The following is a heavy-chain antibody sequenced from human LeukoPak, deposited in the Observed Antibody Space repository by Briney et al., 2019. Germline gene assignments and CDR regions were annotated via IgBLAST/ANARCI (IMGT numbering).Heavy chain of an antibody. CDR2: IRYGGSNK. J-gene: IGHJ4*02. CDR1: GFTFSSYG. Sequence: GGSLRLSCAASGFTFSSYGMHWVRQAPGKGLEWVAFIRYGGSNKYYADSVKGRFTISRDNSKNTLYLQMNSLGAEDTAVYYCAKGPLIEVAGTTWHYWGQGTLVTVSS. D-gene: IGHD6-19*01. V-gene: IGHV3-30*02. CDR3: AKGPLIEVAGTTWHY.